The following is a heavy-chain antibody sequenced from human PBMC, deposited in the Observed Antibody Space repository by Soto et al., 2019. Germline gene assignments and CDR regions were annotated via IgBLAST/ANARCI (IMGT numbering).Heavy chain of an antibody. J-gene: IGHJ4*02. Sequence: ETLSLTCTVSGASISSSYWSWIRQSPERGLEWIAYVYHTGATNYNPSLKSRVTISLDTSKGQFSLNLTSLTTADTAVYFCARGGNRYSNVASGVGGFDYWGQGSLVTVSS. D-gene: IGHD5-12*01. CDR3: ARGGNRYSNVASGVGGFDY. V-gene: IGHV4-59*01. CDR2: VYHTGAT. CDR1: GASISSSY.